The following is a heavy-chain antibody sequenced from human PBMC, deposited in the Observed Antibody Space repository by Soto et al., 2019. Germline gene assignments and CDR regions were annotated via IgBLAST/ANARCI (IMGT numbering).Heavy chain of an antibody. Sequence: QVQLVESGGGVVQPGRSLRLSCTASGLIFSTNGMHWVRQAPGKGLEWVAHISDDGGDTYYADSVRGRFTISRDNSKSTLYLQMKSLRVEDTAVYYCARDRYSSSQGHLEYWGQGTLVTVSS. V-gene: IGHV3-30*03. D-gene: IGHD6-6*01. CDR2: ISDDGGDT. J-gene: IGHJ4*02. CDR3: ARDRYSSSQGHLEY. CDR1: GLIFSTNG.